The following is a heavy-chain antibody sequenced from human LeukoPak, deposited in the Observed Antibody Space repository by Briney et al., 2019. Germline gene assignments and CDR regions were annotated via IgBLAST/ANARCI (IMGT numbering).Heavy chain of an antibody. CDR3: ARQAPFGGDNWFDP. CDR2: VFYSGST. Sequence: KSSETLSLTCTVSGGSIIHYYWSWIRQPPGEGLEWIGYVFYSGSTNYNPSLKSRVTISLDTSKNQFSLMLTSVTAADTAVYYCARQAPFGGDNWFDPWGQGTLVTVSS. V-gene: IGHV4-59*08. D-gene: IGHD3-10*01. J-gene: IGHJ5*02. CDR1: GGSIIHYY.